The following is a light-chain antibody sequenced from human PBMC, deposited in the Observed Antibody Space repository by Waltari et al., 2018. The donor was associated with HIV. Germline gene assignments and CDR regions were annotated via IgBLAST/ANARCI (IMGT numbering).Light chain of an antibody. CDR1: LSVSVY. CDR2: CAS. Sequence: DIQMTQSPSSLSASVGDRVTITCRASLSVSVYLNWYQQRPGKAPNLLILCASTLQVGVPSRFSGSGFGTDFTLTISSLQPEDLGTYYCQHTHSYSPTFGPGTKVHI. V-gene: IGKV1-39*01. J-gene: IGKJ3*01. CDR3: QHTHSYSPT.